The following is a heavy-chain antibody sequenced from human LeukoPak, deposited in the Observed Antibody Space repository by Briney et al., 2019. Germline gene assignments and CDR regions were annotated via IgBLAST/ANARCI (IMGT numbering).Heavy chain of an antibody. CDR2: IKQDGSEK. CDR3: AGGITTDF. D-gene: IGHD3-10*01. CDR1: GFTFSNYY. Sequence: GGSLRLSCATSGFTFSNYYMSWVRQAPGKGLEWVANIKQDGSEKNYVDSVKGRFTISRDNAKNSLYLQMNSLRAEDTALYYCAGGITTDFWGQGTLVTVSS. J-gene: IGHJ4*02. V-gene: IGHV3-7*04.